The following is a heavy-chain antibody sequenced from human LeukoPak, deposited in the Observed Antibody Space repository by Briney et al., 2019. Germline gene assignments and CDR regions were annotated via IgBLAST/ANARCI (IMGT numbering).Heavy chain of an antibody. CDR3: ARDLGYYYMDV. D-gene: IGHD3-3*01. Sequence: PGESLRLSCEATGFTFSRDWMHWVRQAPGKGLVWVSRIHREGSPATYADSVKGRFTISRDNAKNTLYLQMDSLRVEDTAVYYCARDLGYYYMDVWGKGTTVTVSS. CDR1: GFTFSRDW. CDR2: IHREGSPA. J-gene: IGHJ6*03. V-gene: IGHV3-74*01.